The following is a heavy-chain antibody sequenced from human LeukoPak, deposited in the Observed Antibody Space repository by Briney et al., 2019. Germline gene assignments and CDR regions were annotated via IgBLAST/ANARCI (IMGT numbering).Heavy chain of an antibody. D-gene: IGHD4-17*01. CDR3: ARTYGDYVPGYFDY. Sequence: PSETLSLTCTVSGGSISSYYWSWIRQPPGKGLEWIGYIYYSGSTNYNPSLKSRVTISVDTSKDQFPLKLSSVTAADTAMYYCARTYGDYVPGYFDYWGQGTLVTVSS. CDR1: GGSISSYY. CDR2: IYYSGST. V-gene: IGHV4-59*01. J-gene: IGHJ4*02.